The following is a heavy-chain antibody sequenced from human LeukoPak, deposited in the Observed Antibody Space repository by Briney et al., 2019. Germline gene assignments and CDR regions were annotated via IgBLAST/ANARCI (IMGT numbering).Heavy chain of an antibody. D-gene: IGHD1-26*01. V-gene: IGHV4-59*01. CDR3: ARTFSESYYYYGMDV. CDR1: GASISNYY. Sequence: SETLSLTCTVSGASISNYYWNWIRQPPGKGLEWIGYIYFSGNTNYNPSLKSRAAISVDTSKNQFSLKLSSVTAADTAVYYCARTFSESYYYYGMDVWGQGTTVTVSS. J-gene: IGHJ6*02. CDR2: IYFSGNT.